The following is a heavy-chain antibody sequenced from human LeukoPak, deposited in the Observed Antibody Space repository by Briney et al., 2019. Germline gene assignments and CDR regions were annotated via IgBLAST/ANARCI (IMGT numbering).Heavy chain of an antibody. CDR1: GGSVSSGSYY. V-gene: IGHV4-61*01. CDR3: ARGAYDFWSGYYRNWFDP. CDR2: IYYSGST. Sequence: PSETLSLTCTVSGGSVSSGSYYWSWIRQPPGKGLEWIGYIYYSGSTNYNPSLKSRVTISVDTSKNQFSLKLSSVTAADTAVYYCARGAYDFWSGYYRNWFDPWGQGTLVTVSS. J-gene: IGHJ5*02. D-gene: IGHD3-3*01.